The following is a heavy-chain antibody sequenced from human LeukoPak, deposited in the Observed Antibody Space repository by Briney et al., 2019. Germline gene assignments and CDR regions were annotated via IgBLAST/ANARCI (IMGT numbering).Heavy chain of an antibody. V-gene: IGHV3-74*01. CDR1: GFTFSDSW. J-gene: IGHJ4*02. D-gene: IGHD3-10*01. CDR3: ASDYEGIVWFGKLSY. Sequence: PGGSLRLSCGASGFTFSDSWMHCVRQAPGTGLVWVSRINSDGRSTDYADSVKGRFTISRDNAKNTLYLQMNSLRDEDTAVYYCASDYEGIVWFGKLSYWGQGALVTVSS. CDR2: INSDGRST.